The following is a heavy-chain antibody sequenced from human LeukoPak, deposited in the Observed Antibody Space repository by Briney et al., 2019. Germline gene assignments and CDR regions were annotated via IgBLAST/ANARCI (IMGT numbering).Heavy chain of an antibody. CDR1: GYSFTSYW. V-gene: IGHV5-51*01. D-gene: IGHD1-20*01. Sequence: GESLKISCKGSGYSFTSYWIGWVRQMPGKGLEWMGIIYPADSDTRSRPSFQGQVTISAHKPISTAYLEWSSLKASDTAMYYCARLIGRGLYYWGQGTLVTVSS. CDR2: IYPADSDT. J-gene: IGHJ4*02. CDR3: ARLIGRGLYY.